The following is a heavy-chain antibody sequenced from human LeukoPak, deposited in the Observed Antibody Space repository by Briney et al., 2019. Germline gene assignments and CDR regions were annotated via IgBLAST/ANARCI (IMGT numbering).Heavy chain of an antibody. CDR2: ISFNENNK. Sequence: PGGSLRLSCAASGLSFNTYAIHWVRQAPGKGLVWVAVISFNENNKYYADSVKGRFTISRDNSKDTVYLQMNSLRPEDTAVFYCAKASDRTIAAGVSPDYWGQGTLVTVSS. CDR3: AKASDRTIAAGVSPDY. J-gene: IGHJ4*02. CDR1: GLSFNTYA. D-gene: IGHD6-13*01. V-gene: IGHV3-30*18.